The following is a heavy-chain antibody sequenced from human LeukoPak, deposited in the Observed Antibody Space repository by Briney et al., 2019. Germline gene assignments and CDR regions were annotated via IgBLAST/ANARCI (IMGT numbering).Heavy chain of an antibody. CDR1: GFTFSSYA. CDR2: ISGSGGST. J-gene: IGHJ4*02. CDR3: ARDSSGWYFDY. Sequence: TGASLRLSCAASGFTFSSYAMSWVRQAPGKGLEWVSAISGSGGSTYYADSVKGRFTISRDNSKNTLYLQMNSLRAEDTAVYYCARDSSGWYFDYWGQGTLVTVSS. D-gene: IGHD6-19*01. V-gene: IGHV3-23*01.